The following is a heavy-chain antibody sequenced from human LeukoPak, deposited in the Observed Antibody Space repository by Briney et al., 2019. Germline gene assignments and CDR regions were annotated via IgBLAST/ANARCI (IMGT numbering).Heavy chain of an antibody. CDR2: ISGYNSKP. D-gene: IGHD1-26*01. CDR1: GYSFTNYG. CDR3: ARAELLNYYYYYMDV. V-gene: IGHV1-18*01. J-gene: IGHJ6*03. Sequence: ASVKVSCKTSGYSFTNYGITWVRQAPGQGLEWMGWISGYNSKPFYAQNFQGRVTMTTDTSTSTVYMELRSLRSDDTAVYYCARAELLNYYYYYMDVWGKGTTVTVSS.